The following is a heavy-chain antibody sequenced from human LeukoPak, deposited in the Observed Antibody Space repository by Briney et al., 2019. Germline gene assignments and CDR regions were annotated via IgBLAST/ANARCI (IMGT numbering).Heavy chain of an antibody. D-gene: IGHD6-19*01. J-gene: IGHJ4*02. CDR2: IYSGGST. CDR1: GFTVSSNY. Sequence: GGSLRLSCAASGFTVSSNYMSWVRQAPGKGLEWVSVIYSGGSTYYADSVKGRFTISRDNSKNTLYLQMNSLRAEDTAVYYCARVWFIAVVGTSYYFDYWGQGTLVTVSS. CDR3: ARVWFIAVVGTSYYFDY. V-gene: IGHV3-53*01.